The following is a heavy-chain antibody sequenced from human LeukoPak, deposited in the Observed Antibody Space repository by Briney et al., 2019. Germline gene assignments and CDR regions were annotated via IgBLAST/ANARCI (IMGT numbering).Heavy chain of an antibody. J-gene: IGHJ4*02. Sequence: GGSLRLSCAASGFIFSSYGMNWVRQAPGKGLEWVAVISYDGSNKYYADSVKGRFTISRDNSKNTLYLQMNSLRAEDTAVYYCARAGYGDYDTPDYWGQGTLVTVSS. CDR1: GFIFSSYG. V-gene: IGHV3-30*03. D-gene: IGHD4-17*01. CDR2: ISYDGSNK. CDR3: ARAGYGDYDTPDY.